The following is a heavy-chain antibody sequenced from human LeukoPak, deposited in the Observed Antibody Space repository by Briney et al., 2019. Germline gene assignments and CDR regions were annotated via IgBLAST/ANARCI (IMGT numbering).Heavy chain of an antibody. CDR3: ARRPVYCSSTSCPIDY. CDR2: IYYSGST. V-gene: IGHV4-30-2*03. CDR1: GGSISSGGYY. Sequence: SETLSLTCTVSGGSISSGGYYWSWIRQPPGKGLEWIGSIYYSGSTYYNPSLKSRVTISVDTSKNQFSLKLSSVTAADTAVYYCARRPVYCSSTSCPIDYWGQGTLVTVSS. J-gene: IGHJ4*02. D-gene: IGHD2-2*01.